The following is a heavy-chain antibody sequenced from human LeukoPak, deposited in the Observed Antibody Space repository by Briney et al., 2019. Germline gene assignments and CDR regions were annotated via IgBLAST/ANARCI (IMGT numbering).Heavy chain of an antibody. J-gene: IGHJ4*02. D-gene: IGHD2-21*01. V-gene: IGHV3-23*01. CDR2: ISGSDDST. CDR3: AKIYCVHVACSNYYFDL. Sequence: GGSLRLSCAASGFTLSSCAMSWVRQAPGKEMEWVAAISGSDDSTYYANSVKGRFTFSRDRSKNTLYLQMNSLRAEDTAVYYCAKIYCVHVACSNYYFDLWGQGTLVTVSS. CDR1: GFTLSSCA.